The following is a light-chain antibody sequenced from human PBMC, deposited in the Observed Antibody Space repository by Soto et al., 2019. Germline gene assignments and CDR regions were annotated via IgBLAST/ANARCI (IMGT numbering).Light chain of an antibody. CDR2: GAS. CDR1: QGISRF. J-gene: IGKJ3*01. Sequence: IQLTQSPSSLSASVGDRVTITCRASQGISRFLAWYQQKPGKRPKLLIYGASTLQSGVPSRFSGSGSGTDSPLTIGRLQPEDFATYYCQQLNSFPIPFGPGTKVDIK. V-gene: IGKV1-9*01. CDR3: QQLNSFPIP.